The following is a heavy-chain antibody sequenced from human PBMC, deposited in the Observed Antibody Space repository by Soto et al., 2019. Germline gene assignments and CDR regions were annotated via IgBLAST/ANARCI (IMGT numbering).Heavy chain of an antibody. CDR3: ARRGPGTYFDD. D-gene: IGHD6-13*01. CDR2: ISGSGGST. Sequence: EVQLLESGGGLVQPGGSQRLSCAASGFTFSRYAMNWVRQAPGKGLEWVSVISGSGGSTYYADSVKGRFTISRDNSKNTLYLQMNSLRAEDTAVYYCARRGPGTYFDDWGQGTLVTVSS. CDR1: GFTFSRYA. J-gene: IGHJ4*02. V-gene: IGHV3-23*01.